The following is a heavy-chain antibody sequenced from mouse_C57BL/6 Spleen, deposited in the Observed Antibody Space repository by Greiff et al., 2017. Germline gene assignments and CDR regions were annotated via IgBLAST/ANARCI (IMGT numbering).Heavy chain of an antibody. CDR1: GFTFTDYY. CDR3: ARSSAGLDY. J-gene: IGHJ2*01. V-gene: IGHV7-3*01. CDR2: IRNKANGYTT. Sequence: VQLKESGGGLVQPGGSLSLSCAASGFTFTDYYMSWVRQPPGKALEWLGFIRNKANGYTTEYSASVKGRFTISRDNSQSIHYLQMNALRAEDSATYYCARSSAGLDYWGQGTTLTVSS.